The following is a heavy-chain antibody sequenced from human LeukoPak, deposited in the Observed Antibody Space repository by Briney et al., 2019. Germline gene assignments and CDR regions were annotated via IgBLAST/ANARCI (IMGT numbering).Heavy chain of an antibody. CDR1: GFTFSSYS. CDR3: AKESARYCSSTSCYAYFFDY. CDR2: ISSSSSYI. V-gene: IGHV3-21*01. D-gene: IGHD2-2*01. J-gene: IGHJ4*02. Sequence: GGSLRLSCAASGFTFSSYSMSWVRQAPGKGREWVSSISSSSSYIYYADSVKGPFPISRDNAKNSLYLQMNRLRAEDTAVYYCAKESARYCSSTSCYAYFFDYWGQGTLVTVSS.